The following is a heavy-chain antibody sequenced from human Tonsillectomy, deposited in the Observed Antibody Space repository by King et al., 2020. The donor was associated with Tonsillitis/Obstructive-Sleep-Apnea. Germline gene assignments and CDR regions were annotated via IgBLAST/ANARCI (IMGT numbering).Heavy chain of an antibody. V-gene: IGHV4-34*01. D-gene: IGHD2-2*01. CDR2: INHSGST. J-gene: IGHJ4*02. CDR3: AGGPCDIVVLPAAYTLDY. Sequence: HVQLQQWGAGLLKPSETLSLTCAVYGGSFSGYYWSWIRQPPGKGLEWIGEINHSGSTNYNPSPKSRVTISVDTSKNQFSLKLSSWTAADTAVYYCAGGPCDIVVLPAAYTLDYWGQGTLVTVSS. CDR1: GGSFSGYY.